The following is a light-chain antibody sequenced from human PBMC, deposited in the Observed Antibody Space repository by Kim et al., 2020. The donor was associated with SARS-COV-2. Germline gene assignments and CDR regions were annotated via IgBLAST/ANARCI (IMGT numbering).Light chain of an antibody. Sequence: EIVLTQSAGTLSLSPGERATLSCRASQSVTTSYLAWYQQKPGQAPRLLIYGASSRATGIPDRFSGSGSGTDFTLTISRLEPEDFAVYYCQQYDTSPCTFGQGTKLEI. V-gene: IGKV3-20*01. J-gene: IGKJ2*02. CDR1: QSVTTSY. CDR2: GAS. CDR3: QQYDTSPCT.